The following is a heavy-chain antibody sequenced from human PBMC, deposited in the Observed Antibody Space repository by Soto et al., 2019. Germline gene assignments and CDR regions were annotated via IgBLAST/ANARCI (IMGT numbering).Heavy chain of an antibody. Sequence: PSETLSLTCTVSGGSISSGGYYWSWIRQHPGKGLEWIGYIYYSGSTYYNPSLKSRVTISVDTSKNQFSLKLSSVTAADTVVYYCARDSLQTAAGLWDWFDPWGQGTLVTVSS. CDR3: ARDSLQTAAGLWDWFDP. J-gene: IGHJ5*02. CDR1: GGSISSGGYY. V-gene: IGHV4-31*03. CDR2: IYYSGST. D-gene: IGHD6-13*01.